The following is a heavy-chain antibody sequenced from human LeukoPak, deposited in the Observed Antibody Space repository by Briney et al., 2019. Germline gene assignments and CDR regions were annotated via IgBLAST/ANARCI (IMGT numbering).Heavy chain of an antibody. CDR1: GGSISSGDYY. V-gene: IGHV4-30-4*01. Sequence: PSQTLSLTCTVSGGSISSGDYYWSWIRQPPGKGLEWIGYIYYSGSTYYNPSIKSRDTISVDTSKNQFSLKLSSVTAADTAVYYCARARAGYSYVPLDYYFDYWGQGTLVTVSS. J-gene: IGHJ4*02. CDR3: ARARAGYSYVPLDYYFDY. D-gene: IGHD5-18*01. CDR2: IYYSGST.